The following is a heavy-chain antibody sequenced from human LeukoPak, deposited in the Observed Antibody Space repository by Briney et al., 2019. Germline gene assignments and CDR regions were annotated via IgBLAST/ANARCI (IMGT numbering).Heavy chain of an antibody. CDR1: GFTFSSYG. J-gene: IGHJ4*02. D-gene: IGHD2-21*02. CDR2: ISYDGSNK. CDR3: AKEAAYCGGDCYSGSDY. Sequence: GGSLRLSCAASGFTFSSYGMHWVRQAPGKGLEWVAFISYDGSNKYYADSVKGRFTISRDNSKNTLYLQMNSLRAEDTAMYYCAKEAAYCGGDCYSGSDYWGQGPLVTVSS. V-gene: IGHV3-30*18.